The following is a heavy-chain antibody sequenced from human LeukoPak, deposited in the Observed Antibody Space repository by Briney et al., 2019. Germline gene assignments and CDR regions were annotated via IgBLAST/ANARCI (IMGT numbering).Heavy chain of an antibody. CDR1: GFTFSKYG. D-gene: IGHD3-9*01. V-gene: IGHV3-30*18. J-gene: IGHJ4*02. Sequence: GGSLRLSCAVSGFTFSKYGRHWVRQAPGKGLEWVAIISYDGSNEYYADCVKGRFTISRVNSQNTLYLQMNSLRAEDTAVYHCAKPTYYETSTGSRGGFDHWGQGTLVTVSS. CDR3: AKPTYYETSTGSRGGFDH. CDR2: ISYDGSNE.